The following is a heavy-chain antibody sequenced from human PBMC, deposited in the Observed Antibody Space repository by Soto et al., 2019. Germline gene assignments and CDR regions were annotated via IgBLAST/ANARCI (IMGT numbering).Heavy chain of an antibody. Sequence: SETMSLTCSVSGGSISTVGHYWTWIRQPPGKGLEWIGSIYHTGSTYYSKSLRSRLTMSVDTSKSQFSLRLSSVTAAATAVYYCARETGTLRSRNLDDWGQG. J-gene: IGHJ4*02. CDR1: GGSISTVGHY. CDR2: IYHTGST. V-gene: IGHV4-31*03. CDR3: ARETGTLRSRNLDD. D-gene: IGHD7-27*01.